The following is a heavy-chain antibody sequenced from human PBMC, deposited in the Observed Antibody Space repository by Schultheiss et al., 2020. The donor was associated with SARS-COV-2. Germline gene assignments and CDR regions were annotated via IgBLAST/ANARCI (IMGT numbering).Heavy chain of an antibody. V-gene: IGHV4-39*07. Sequence: SETLSLTCTVSGGSISSSSYYWGWIRQPPGKGLEWIGSIYYSGSTYYNPSLKSRVTISVDTSKNQFSLKLSSVTAADTAVYYCARDLGLRDYGLDVWGQGTTVTVSS. CDR1: GGSISSSSYY. D-gene: IGHD3-16*01. CDR2: IYYSGST. J-gene: IGHJ6*02. CDR3: ARDLGLRDYGLDV.